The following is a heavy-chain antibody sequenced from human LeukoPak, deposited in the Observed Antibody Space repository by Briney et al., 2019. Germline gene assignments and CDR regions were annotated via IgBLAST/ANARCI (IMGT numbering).Heavy chain of an antibody. V-gene: IGHV3-9*01. Sequence: GRSLRLSCATSGFTFDDHAMHWVRQAPGKGLEWVSGISWNSGSIGYADSVRGRFTISRDNAKNSLYLQMNSLRAEDTALYYCAKADTVDILTGPSLGAWGQGTLVTVSS. D-gene: IGHD3-9*01. CDR3: AKADTVDILTGPSLGA. CDR2: ISWNSGSI. CDR1: GFTFDDHA. J-gene: IGHJ5*02.